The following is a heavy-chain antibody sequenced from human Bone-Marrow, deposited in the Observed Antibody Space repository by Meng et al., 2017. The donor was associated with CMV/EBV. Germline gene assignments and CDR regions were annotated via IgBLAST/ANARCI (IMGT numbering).Heavy chain of an antibody. CDR1: GGPISSYY. Sequence: SETLSLTCTVSGGPISSYYWSWIRQPPGKGLEWIGYIYYSGSTNYNPSLKSRVTISVDTSKNQCSLKLSSVTAADTAVYYCARTYFSSTSCYYYYGMDVWGQGTTVTVSS. V-gene: IGHV4-59*01. D-gene: IGHD2-2*01. J-gene: IGHJ6*02. CDR3: ARTYFSSTSCYYYYGMDV. CDR2: IYYSGST.